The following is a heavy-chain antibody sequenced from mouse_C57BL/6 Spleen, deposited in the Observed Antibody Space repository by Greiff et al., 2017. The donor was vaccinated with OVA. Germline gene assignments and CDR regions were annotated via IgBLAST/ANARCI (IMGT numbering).Heavy chain of an antibody. D-gene: IGHD1-1*01. V-gene: IGHV2-9-1*01. Sequence: VQVVESGPGLVAPSQSLSITCTVSGFSLTSYAISWVRQPPGKGLEWLGVIWTGGGTNYNSALKSRLSISKDNSKSQVFLKMNSLQTDDTARYYCARNRDYYGSSHLYAMDYWGQGTSVTVSS. CDR2: IWTGGGT. CDR3: ARNRDYYGSSHLYAMDY. J-gene: IGHJ4*01. CDR1: GFSLTSYA.